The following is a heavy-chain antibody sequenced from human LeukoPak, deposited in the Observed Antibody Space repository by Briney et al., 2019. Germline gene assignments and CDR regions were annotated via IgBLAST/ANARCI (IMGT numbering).Heavy chain of an antibody. CDR2: IYYSGTT. J-gene: IGHJ5*02. V-gene: IGHV4-31*03. CDR1: GVPISCCGYH. D-gene: IGHD4-17*01. Sequence: PSQTLSLTCTVSGVPISCCGYHWRWIRPPPGKGLEGCGYIYYSGTTSCNPSLKSRVTISVDTSKKKFSLKVSSVTVADTAVYYCARLGYGDYPNWFDPWCQGTLVTVSS. CDR3: ARLGYGDYPNWFDP.